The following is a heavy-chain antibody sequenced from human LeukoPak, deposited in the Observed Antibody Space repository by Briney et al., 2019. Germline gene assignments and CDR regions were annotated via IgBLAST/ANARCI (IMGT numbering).Heavy chain of an antibody. D-gene: IGHD3-3*01. Sequence: PSGTLSLTCTVSGGSISSGDYYWSWIRQPPGKGLEWIGYIYYSGSTYYNPSLKSRVTISVDTSKNQFSLKLSSVTAADTAVYYCARDGNYDFWNHPPPLYYWGQGTLVTVSS. CDR2: IYYSGST. CDR1: GGSISSGDYY. CDR3: ARDGNYDFWNHPPPLYY. J-gene: IGHJ4*02. V-gene: IGHV4-30-4*01.